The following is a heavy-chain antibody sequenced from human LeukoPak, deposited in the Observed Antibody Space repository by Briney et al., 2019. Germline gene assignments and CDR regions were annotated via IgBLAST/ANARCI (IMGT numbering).Heavy chain of an antibody. CDR2: IIPIFGTA. Sequence: ASVKVSCKASGGTFSSYAISWVRQAPGQGLEWIGGIIPIFGTANYAQKFQGRVTITADKSTSTAYMELSSLRSEDTAVYYCARTPEYYDILTGGYYYFDYWGQGTLVTVSS. D-gene: IGHD3-9*01. CDR1: GGTFSSYA. V-gene: IGHV1-69*06. J-gene: IGHJ4*02. CDR3: ARTPEYYDILTGGYYYFDY.